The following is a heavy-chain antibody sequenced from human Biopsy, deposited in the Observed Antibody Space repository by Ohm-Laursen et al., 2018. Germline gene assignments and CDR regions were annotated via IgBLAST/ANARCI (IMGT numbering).Heavy chain of an antibody. D-gene: IGHD3-22*01. CDR1: GFTFSSYT. CDR2: ITGSGGST. V-gene: IGHV3-23*01. Sequence: SLRLSCAASGFTFSSYTMNWDRQAPGKGLERVLGITGSGGSTYYTDSVKGRFTISRDNSKNTLYLQMNSLRAEDTAVYYCAKSPSITMITNWFDSWGQGTLVTVSS. J-gene: IGHJ5*01. CDR3: AKSPSITMITNWFDS.